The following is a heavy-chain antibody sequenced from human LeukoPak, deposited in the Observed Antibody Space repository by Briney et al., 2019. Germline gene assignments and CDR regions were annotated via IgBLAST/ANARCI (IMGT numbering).Heavy chain of an antibody. D-gene: IGHD6-19*01. V-gene: IGHV3-13*04. CDR1: GFSFNAYD. J-gene: IGHJ6*02. CDR2: IGRAGDT. CDR3: ARDSSGWGLAV. Sequence: GESLQISCAAAGFSFNAYDMHWVRQATGRGLEWVSYIGRAGDTYYAGSVKGRFTISRDDAKNSLYLQLNSLGVGDTAVYYCARDSSGWGLAVWGQGTTVTVSS.